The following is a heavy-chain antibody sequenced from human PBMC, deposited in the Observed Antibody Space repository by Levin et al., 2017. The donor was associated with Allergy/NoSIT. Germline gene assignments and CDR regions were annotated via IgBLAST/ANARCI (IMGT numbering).Heavy chain of an antibody. CDR3: AKALSGSYSGGSDY. Sequence: AGGSLRLSCAASGFTFDDYAMHWVRQAPGKGLEWVSGISWNSGSIGYADSVKGRFTISRDNAKNSLYLQMNSLRAEDTALYYCAKALSGSYSGGSDYWGQGTLVTVSS. J-gene: IGHJ4*02. CDR1: GFTFDDYA. D-gene: IGHD1-26*01. V-gene: IGHV3-9*01. CDR2: ISWNSGSI.